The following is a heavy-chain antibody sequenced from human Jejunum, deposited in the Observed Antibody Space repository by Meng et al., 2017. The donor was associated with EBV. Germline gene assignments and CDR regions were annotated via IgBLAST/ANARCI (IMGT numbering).Heavy chain of an antibody. V-gene: IGHV4-30-2*06. J-gene: IGHJ4*02. D-gene: IGHD2-15*01. CDR1: GDSISGGGFS. CDR3: ARARGGHTSGGYFES. Sequence: HLQLQEFGSGQVKPEQILSLTCTVSGDSISGGGFSWNWSRQSPGKGLEWIGFIYHTGGPYSNPSLRRRVTIAVDTSKNQFSLNLTPVTAADTAVYYCARARGGHTSGGYFESWGQGTLVTVSS. CDR2: IYHTGGP.